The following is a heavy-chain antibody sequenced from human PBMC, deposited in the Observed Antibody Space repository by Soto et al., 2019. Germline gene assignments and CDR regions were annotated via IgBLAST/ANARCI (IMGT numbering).Heavy chain of an antibody. J-gene: IGHJ6*02. CDR1: GFTFSNAW. Sequence: GGSLRLSCAASGFTFSNAWMNWVRQAPGKGLEWVGRIKSKTDGGTTDYAAPVKGRFTISRDDSKNTLYLQMNSLKTEDTAVYYCRVVPAARSYYGMDCWGQGTTVTVSS. CDR3: RVVPAARSYYGMDC. D-gene: IGHD2-2*01. CDR2: IKSKTDGGTT. V-gene: IGHV3-15*07.